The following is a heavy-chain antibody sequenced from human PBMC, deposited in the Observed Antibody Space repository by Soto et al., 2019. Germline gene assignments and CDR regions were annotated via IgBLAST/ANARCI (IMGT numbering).Heavy chain of an antibody. V-gene: IGHV3-48*03. CDR2: IGSSGSTI. J-gene: IGHJ6*02. Sequence: GGSLRLSCAASGFTFSSYEMNWVRQAPVKGLEWVSYIGSSGSTIYYADSVKGRFTISRDNAKNSLYLQMNSLRAEDTAVYYCARLPDYYDSSGYYNAYYYYGMDVWGQGTTVTVSS. D-gene: IGHD3-22*01. CDR1: GFTFSSYE. CDR3: ARLPDYYDSSGYYNAYYYYGMDV.